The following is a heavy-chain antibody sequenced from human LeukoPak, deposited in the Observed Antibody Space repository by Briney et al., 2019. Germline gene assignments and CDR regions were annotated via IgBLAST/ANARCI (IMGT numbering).Heavy chain of an antibody. Sequence: SETLSLTCTVSGGSISSGSHYWGWIRQPPGKGLEWIGSVYYSGTTYYSPSVKSRSTISLDKAKDQFPLKLNFVTAADTAVYLCASQDLAVSGIDSWGQGTLVTVSS. J-gene: IGHJ4*02. D-gene: IGHD6-19*01. V-gene: IGHV4-39*01. CDR1: GGSISSGSHY. CDR2: VYYSGTT. CDR3: ASQDLAVSGIDS.